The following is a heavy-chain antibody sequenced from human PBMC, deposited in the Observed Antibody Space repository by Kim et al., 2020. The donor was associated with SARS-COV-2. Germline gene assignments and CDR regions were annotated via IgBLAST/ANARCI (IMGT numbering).Heavy chain of an antibody. CDR3: AKDLDSSGYYYVHDAFDI. V-gene: IGHV3-23*01. CDR2: ISGSGGST. J-gene: IGHJ3*02. CDR1: GFTFSSYA. D-gene: IGHD3-22*01. Sequence: GGSLRLSCAASGFTFSSYAMSWVRQAPGKGLEWVSAISGSGGSTYYADSVKGRFTISRDNSKNTLYLQMNSLRAEDTAVYYCAKDLDSSGYYYVHDAFDIWGQGTMVTVSS.